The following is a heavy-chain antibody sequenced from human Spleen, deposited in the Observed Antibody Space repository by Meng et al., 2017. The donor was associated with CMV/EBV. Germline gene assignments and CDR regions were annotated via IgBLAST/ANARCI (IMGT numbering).Heavy chain of an antibody. J-gene: IGHJ5*02. CDR3: ARFDFWSGYYPNWLDP. Sequence: LSCTGSGVSVSRHYWIWILQPPGKGLEWIGDIYYSVTTNYNPSLKNRVTISIDTSKNQLSLKLRSVTAADTAVYYCARFDFWSGYYPNWLDPWGQGILVTVSS. V-gene: IGHV4-59*02. CDR2: IYYSVTT. CDR1: GVSVSRHY. D-gene: IGHD3-3*01.